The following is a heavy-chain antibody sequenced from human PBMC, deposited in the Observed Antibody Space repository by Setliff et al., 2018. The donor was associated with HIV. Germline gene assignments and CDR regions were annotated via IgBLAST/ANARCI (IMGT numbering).Heavy chain of an antibody. CDR3: ARGEKRFLEWLPLDYYYYYYMDV. V-gene: IGHV1-46*01. J-gene: IGHJ6*03. CDR2: INPSGGST. Sequence: ASVKVSCKASGYTFTSYYMHWVRQAPGQGLEWMGIINPSGGSTSYAQKFQGRVTITADESTSTAYMELSSLRSEDTAVYYCARGEKRFLEWLPLDYYYYYYMDVWGKGITVTVSS. CDR1: GYTFTSYY. D-gene: IGHD3-3*01.